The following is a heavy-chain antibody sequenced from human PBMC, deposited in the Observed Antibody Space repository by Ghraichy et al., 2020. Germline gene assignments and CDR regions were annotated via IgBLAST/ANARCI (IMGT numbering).Heavy chain of an antibody. CDR2: ISMQSGDT. V-gene: IGHV1-18*04. J-gene: IGHJ4*02. D-gene: IGHD1-1*01. CDR3: ARGLGTIGTTD. Sequence: ASVKVSCKTSGQYFISYPITWVRQAPGQGLEWMGWISMQSGDTKYALRLQGRLTLTADAPANTAYLDLESLRSDDTAVYFCARGLGTIGTTDWGQGTLVTVSS. CDR1: GQYFISYP.